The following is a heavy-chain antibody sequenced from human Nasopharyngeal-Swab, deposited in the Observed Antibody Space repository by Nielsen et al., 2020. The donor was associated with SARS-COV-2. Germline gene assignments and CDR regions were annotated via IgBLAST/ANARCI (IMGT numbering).Heavy chain of an antibody. V-gene: IGHV1-69*13. CDR2: IIPIFGTA. CDR3: ARSHGSGSYVYY. D-gene: IGHD3-10*01. Sequence: SVKVSCKASGGTFRSYAISWVRQAPGQGLEWMGGIIPIFGTANYAQKFQGRVTITADESTSTAYMELSSLRSEDTAVYYCARSHGSGSYVYYWGQGTLVTVSS. J-gene: IGHJ4*02. CDR1: GGTFRSYA.